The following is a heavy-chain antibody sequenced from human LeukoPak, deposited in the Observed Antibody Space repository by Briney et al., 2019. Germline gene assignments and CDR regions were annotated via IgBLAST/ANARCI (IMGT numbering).Heavy chain of an antibody. CDR1: GFTFSSYG. J-gene: IGHJ4*02. V-gene: IGHV3-33*01. Sequence: GGSLRLSCAASGFTFSSYGMHWVRQAPGKGLEWVAVIWYDGSNKYYADSVKGRFTISRDNSKNTLYLQMNSLRAEDTAVYYCARDRTVRGVIRDYFGYWGQGTLVTVSS. CDR3: ARDRTVRGVIRDYFGY. CDR2: IWYDGSNK. D-gene: IGHD3-10*01.